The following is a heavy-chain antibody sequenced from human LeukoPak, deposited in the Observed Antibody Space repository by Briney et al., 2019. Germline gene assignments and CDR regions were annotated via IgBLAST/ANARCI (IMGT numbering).Heavy chain of an antibody. J-gene: IGHJ4*02. Sequence: GGSLRLSCAASGFTFSSYAMSWVRQAPGKGLEWVSAISGSGGSTYYADSVKGRFTISRDNSKNTLYLQMNSLRAEDTAVYYCAKDGHAYYYDSSGYVEYWGQGTLVTVSS. CDR3: AKDGHAYYYDSSGYVEY. D-gene: IGHD3-22*01. CDR2: ISGSGGST. V-gene: IGHV3-23*01. CDR1: GFTFSSYA.